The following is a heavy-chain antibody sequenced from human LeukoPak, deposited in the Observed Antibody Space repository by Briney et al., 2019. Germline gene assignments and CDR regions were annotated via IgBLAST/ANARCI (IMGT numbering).Heavy chain of an antibody. CDR2: INPNSGET. V-gene: IGHV1-2*02. CDR3: ALIPGIAAAEDY. CDR1: GYTFTGYY. Sequence: GASVKVSCKASGYTFTGYYMHWVRQAPGQGLEWMGWINPNSGETNYAQKFQGRVTMTRDTSISTACMELSRLRSDDTAVYYCALIPGIAAAEDYWGQGTLVTVSS. J-gene: IGHJ4*02. D-gene: IGHD6-13*01.